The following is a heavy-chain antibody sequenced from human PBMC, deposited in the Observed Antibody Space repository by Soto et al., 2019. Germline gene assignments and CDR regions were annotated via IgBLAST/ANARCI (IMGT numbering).Heavy chain of an antibody. V-gene: IGHV5-51*01. Sequence: PGESLKISCKGSGYSFTTYWIGWVRQMPGKGLEWMGIIYPGDSDTRYSPSFQGQVTISADKSISTAYLQWSSLKASDTAMYYCARRPLYSNYGYWFDPWGQGTRVTVSS. D-gene: IGHD4-4*01. CDR3: ARRPLYSNYGYWFDP. CDR1: GYSFTTYW. J-gene: IGHJ5*02. CDR2: IYPGDSDT.